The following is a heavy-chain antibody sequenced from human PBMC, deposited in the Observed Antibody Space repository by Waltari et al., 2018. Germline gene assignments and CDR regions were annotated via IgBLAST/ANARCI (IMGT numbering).Heavy chain of an antibody. CDR3: AKDNMRYDFWSGFEAASMSHWFDP. D-gene: IGHD3-3*01. CDR2: ISGGGRST. CDR1: GFTFSSYA. J-gene: IGHJ5*02. V-gene: IGHV3-23*01. Sequence: EVQLLESGGGLAQPGGSLRLSCAASGFTFSSYAMTWVRQAPGKGLEWVAAISGGGRSTYYADSVKGRFTISRDNSKNTLYLQMNSLRAEDTAVYYCAKDNMRYDFWSGFEAASMSHWFDPWGQGTLVTVSS.